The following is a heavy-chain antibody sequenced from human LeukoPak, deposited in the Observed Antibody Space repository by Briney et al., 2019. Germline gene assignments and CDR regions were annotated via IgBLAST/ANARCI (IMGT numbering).Heavy chain of an antibody. CDR2: IKQDGSEK. Sequence: GGSLRLSCAASGFTFSSYWMSWVRQAPGKGLEWVANIKQDGSEKYYVDSVKGRFTISRDNAKNSLYLQMNSLRAEDTAVYYCARDSNPSTWAYWYFDLWGRGTLVTVSS. D-gene: IGHD6-13*01. CDR1: GFTFSSYW. CDR3: ARDSNPSTWAYWYFDL. J-gene: IGHJ2*01. V-gene: IGHV3-7*01.